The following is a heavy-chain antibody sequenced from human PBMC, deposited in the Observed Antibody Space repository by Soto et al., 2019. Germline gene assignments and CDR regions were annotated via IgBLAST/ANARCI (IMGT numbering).Heavy chain of an antibody. D-gene: IGHD3-3*01. J-gene: IGHJ6*02. CDR2: IYYSGST. CDR1: GGSISSYY. CDR3: AREGPLGDFWSGYSPYYYGMDV. Sequence: PSETLSLTCTVSGGSISSYYWSWIRQPQGKGLEWIGYIYYSGSTNYNPSLKSRVTISVDTSKNQFSLKLSSVTAADTAVYYCAREGPLGDFWSGYSPYYYGMDVWGQGTTVTVSS. V-gene: IGHV4-59*01.